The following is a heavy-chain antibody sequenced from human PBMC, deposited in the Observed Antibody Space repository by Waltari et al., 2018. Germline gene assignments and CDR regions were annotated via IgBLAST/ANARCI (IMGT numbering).Heavy chain of an antibody. CDR2: SYHSGST. D-gene: IGHD6-25*01. CDR1: GVSISSGSY. Sequence: QVQLQESGPGLVKPSETLSLTCAGSGVSISSGSYWGWIRQPPGRGLEWIGSSYHSGSTYYNPSLKSRATISVDPSKNQFSLKLSSVTAADTAVYYCVREGIYSSAKDARFDPWGQGTLVTDSS. V-gene: IGHV4-38-2*02. CDR3: VREGIYSSAKDARFDP. J-gene: IGHJ5*02.